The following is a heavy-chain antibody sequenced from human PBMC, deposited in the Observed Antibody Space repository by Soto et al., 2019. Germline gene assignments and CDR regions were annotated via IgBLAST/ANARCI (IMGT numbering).Heavy chain of an antibody. CDR1: GFTFGDYA. D-gene: IGHD1-1*01. V-gene: IGHV3-49*03. CDR3: TREELEPHYYYYMDV. CDR2: IRSKAYGGTT. J-gene: IGHJ6*03. Sequence: GGSLRLSCTASGFTFGDYAMSWFRQAPGKGLEWVGFIRSKAYGGTTEYAASVKGRFTISRDDSKSIAYLQMNSLKTEDTAVYYCTREELEPHYYYYMDVWGKGTTVTVSS.